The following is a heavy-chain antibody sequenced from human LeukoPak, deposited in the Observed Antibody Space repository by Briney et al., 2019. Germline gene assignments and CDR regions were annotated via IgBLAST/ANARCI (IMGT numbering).Heavy chain of an antibody. CDR2: IYPGDSDT. CDR3: ARRGCGGVGCYYFDY. Sequence: GESLKISCKGSGYNFANYWIVRVRQMPGKGLEWMGIIYPGDSDTRYNPSFQGQVTISADKSISTAYLQWSSLKASDTAVYYCARRGCGGVGCYYFDYWGHGTLVTVSS. D-gene: IGHD2-15*01. V-gene: IGHV5-51*01. CDR1: GYNFANYW. J-gene: IGHJ4*01.